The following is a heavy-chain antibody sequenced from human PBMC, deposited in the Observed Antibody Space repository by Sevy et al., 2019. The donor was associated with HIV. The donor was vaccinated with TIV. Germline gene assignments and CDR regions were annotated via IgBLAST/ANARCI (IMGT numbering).Heavy chain of an antibody. V-gene: IGHV3-30*04. CDR2: IWDDGSDK. J-gene: IGHJ4*02. Sequence: GGSLRLSCAASGFTFSSYVMHWVRQAPGKGLEWVALIWDDGSDKYYADSVKGRFTISRENSENMLYLQMNSLRPEDTAVYYCARDLVGATSDWGQGTLVTVSS. CDR3: ARDLVGATSD. CDR1: GFTFSSYV. D-gene: IGHD1-26*01.